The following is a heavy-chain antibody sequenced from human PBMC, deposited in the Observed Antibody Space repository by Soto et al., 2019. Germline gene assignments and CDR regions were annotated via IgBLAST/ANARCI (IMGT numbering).Heavy chain of an antibody. D-gene: IGHD5-18*01. CDR2: ISYDGSNK. CDR3: AKDPTAMAYYYYYGMDV. V-gene: IGHV3-30*18. Sequence: ESGGGVVQPGRSLRLSCAASGFTFSSYGMHWVRQAPGKGLEWVAVISYDGSNKYYADSVKGRFTISRDNSKNTLYLQMNSLRAEDTAVYYCAKDPTAMAYYYYYGMDVWGQGTTVTVSS. J-gene: IGHJ6*02. CDR1: GFTFSSYG.